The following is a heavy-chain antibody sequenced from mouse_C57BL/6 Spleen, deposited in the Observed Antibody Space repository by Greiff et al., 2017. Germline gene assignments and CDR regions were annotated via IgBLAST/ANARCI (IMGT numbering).Heavy chain of an antibody. CDR2: FYPGSGSI. CDR3: ARHDYYGSRGYYFDY. J-gene: IGHJ2*01. CDR1: GYTFTEYT. D-gene: IGHD1-1*01. Sequence: QVQLQQSGAELVKPGASVKLSCKASGYTFTEYTIHWVKQRSGQGLEWIGWFYPGSGSIKYNEKFKDKATLTADKSSSTVYMEISRLTSEDSAVYFCARHDYYGSRGYYFDYWDQGTTLTVSS. V-gene: IGHV1-62-2*01.